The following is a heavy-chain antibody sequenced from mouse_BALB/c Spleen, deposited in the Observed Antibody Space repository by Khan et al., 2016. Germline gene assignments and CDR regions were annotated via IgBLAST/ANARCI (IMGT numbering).Heavy chain of an antibody. Sequence: EVKLLESGGGLVQPGGSLKLSCAASGFDFSRYWMSWVRQAPGKGLEWIGEINPDSSTINYTPSLKDKFIISRDNAKNTLNLKLRKVKPETKPFYYCASTFWYFDVWGAGTTVTVSS. CDR3: ASTFWYFDV. J-gene: IGHJ1*01. CDR1: GFDFSRYW. CDR2: INPDSSTI. V-gene: IGHV4-1*02.